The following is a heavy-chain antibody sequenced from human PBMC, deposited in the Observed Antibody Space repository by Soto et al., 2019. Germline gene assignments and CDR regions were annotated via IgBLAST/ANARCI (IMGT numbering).Heavy chain of an antibody. Sequence: QVQLVESGGGVVQPGRSLRLSCAASGFTFSSYGMHWVRQAPGKGLEWVAVISYDGSNKYYADSVKGRFTISRDNSKXXXXXXXXXXXXXXXXXXYCAKXXXXLDYWGQGTLVTVSS. D-gene: IGHD3-10*01. CDR2: ISYDGSNK. CDR3: AKXXXXLDY. J-gene: IGHJ4*02. V-gene: IGHV3-30*03. CDR1: GFTFSSYG.